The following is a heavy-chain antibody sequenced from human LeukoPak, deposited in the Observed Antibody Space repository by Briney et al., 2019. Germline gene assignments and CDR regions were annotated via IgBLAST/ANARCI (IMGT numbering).Heavy chain of an antibody. V-gene: IGHV1-8*01. D-gene: IGHD5-24*01. CDR1: GYTFTSYD. CDR2: MNPNSGNT. J-gene: IGHJ3*02. CDR3: ARDPRRDGYNYDAFDI. Sequence: GASVKVSCKASGYTFTSYDINWVRQATGQGLEWMGWMNPNSGNTGYAQKFQGRVTMTRNTPISTAYMELSSLRSEDTAVYYCARDPRRDGYNYDAFDIWGQGTMVTVSS.